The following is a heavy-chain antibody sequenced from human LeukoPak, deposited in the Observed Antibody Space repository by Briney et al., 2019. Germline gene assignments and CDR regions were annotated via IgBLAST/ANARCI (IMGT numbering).Heavy chain of an antibody. CDR2: IYTTGST. CDR3: ARSGSYSGPYVY. D-gene: IGHD1-26*01. J-gene: IGHJ4*02. V-gene: IGHV4-4*07. Sequence: PSETLSLTCTVSGGSINNYYWSWIRQPARKGLEWIGRIYTTGSTNYNPSLKSRITMSVDTSKNQFSLKLSSVTAADTAVYYCARSGSYSGPYVYWGQGTVVTVSS. CDR1: GGSINNYY.